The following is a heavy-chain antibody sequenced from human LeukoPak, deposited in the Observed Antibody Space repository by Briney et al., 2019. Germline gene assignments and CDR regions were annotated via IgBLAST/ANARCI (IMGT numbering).Heavy chain of an antibody. V-gene: IGHV3-64*01. Sequence: PGGSLRLSCAGSGFTLSSYSMHWVRQAPRKGLEYVSAICSNGGNTYYANSVKGRFTISRDNSKNTLYLQMGSLRAEDMAVYYCAGRGYTNAYDYWGQGTLVTVSS. D-gene: IGHD5-18*01. J-gene: IGHJ4*02. CDR2: ICSNGGNT. CDR1: GFTLSSYS. CDR3: AGRGYTNAYDY.